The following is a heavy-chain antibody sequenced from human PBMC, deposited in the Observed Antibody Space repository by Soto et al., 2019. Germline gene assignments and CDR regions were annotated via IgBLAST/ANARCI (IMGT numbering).Heavy chain of an antibody. CDR1: GFTFSNYA. V-gene: IGHV3-23*01. CDR2: VSGGGVNT. Sequence: EVQLLESGGGLVQPGGSLRLPCAASGFTFSNYAMSWVPQAPGKGLEWVSAVSGGGVNTYYAESVRGRFTISRDNSENTLYLQLNRLRAEDTAVYYCARSGSDWFTFDYWGQGALLTVSS. CDR3: ARSGSDWFTFDY. J-gene: IGHJ4*02. D-gene: IGHD6-19*01.